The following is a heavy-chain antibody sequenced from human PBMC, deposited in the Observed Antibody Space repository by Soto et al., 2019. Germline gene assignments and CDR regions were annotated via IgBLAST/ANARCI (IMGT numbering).Heavy chain of an antibody. J-gene: IGHJ4*02. Sequence: GGSLRLSCAASGFTFSSYAMSWVRQAPGKGLEWVSAISGSGGSTYYADSVKGRFTISRDNSKNTLYLQMNSLRAEDTAVYYCAKWSEVIAAAGGGHFLHWGQGTLVTVSS. CDR2: ISGSGGST. V-gene: IGHV3-23*01. CDR3: AKWSEVIAAAGGGHFLH. D-gene: IGHD6-13*01. CDR1: GFTFSSYA.